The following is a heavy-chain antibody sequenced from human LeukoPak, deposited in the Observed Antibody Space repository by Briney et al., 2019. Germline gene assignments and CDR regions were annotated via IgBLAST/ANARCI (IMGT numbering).Heavy chain of an antibody. CDR3: ARGYSGYDWKFDP. J-gene: IGHJ5*02. CDR2: INPKTGGR. D-gene: IGHD5-12*01. CDR1: GYIFTGYY. V-gene: IGHV1-2*06. Sequence: ASVKVSCTASGYIFTGYYVHWVRQAPGQGLEWMGRINPKTGGRSFSPRFQGRGTVTSDTSTNTVYMELSSLKLDDTALYYCARGYSGYDWKFDPWGQGTQVTVSS.